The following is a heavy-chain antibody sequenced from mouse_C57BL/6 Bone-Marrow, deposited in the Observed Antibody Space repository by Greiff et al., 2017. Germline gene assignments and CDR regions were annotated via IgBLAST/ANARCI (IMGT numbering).Heavy chain of an antibody. Sequence: EVNLVESGPELVKPGASVKISCKASGYSFTDYNMNWVKQSNGKSLEWIGVINPNYGTTSYNQKFKGKATLTVDQSSSTAYMQLNSLTSEDSAVYYCARSITTVVATNFDYWGQGTTLTVSS. CDR1: GYSFTDYN. V-gene: IGHV1-39*01. CDR3: ARSITTVVATNFDY. J-gene: IGHJ2*01. CDR2: INPNYGTT. D-gene: IGHD1-1*01.